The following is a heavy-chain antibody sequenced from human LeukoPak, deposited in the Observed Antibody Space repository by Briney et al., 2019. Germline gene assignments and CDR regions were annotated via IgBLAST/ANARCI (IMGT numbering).Heavy chain of an antibody. CDR3: ARVGLAYCGGDCSRGSPIRY. V-gene: IGHV4-34*01. J-gene: IGHJ4*02. Sequence: SETLSLTCAVYGGSFSGYYWSWIRQPPGKGLEWIGETNHSGSTNYNPSLKSRVTISVDTSKNQFSLKLSSVTAADTAVYYCARVGLAYCGGDCSRGSPIRYWGQGTLVTVSS. CDR1: GGSFSGYY. CDR2: TNHSGST. D-gene: IGHD2-21*02.